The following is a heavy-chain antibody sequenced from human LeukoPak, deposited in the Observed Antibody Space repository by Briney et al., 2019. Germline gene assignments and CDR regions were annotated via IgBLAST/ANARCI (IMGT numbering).Heavy chain of an antibody. Sequence: GGSLRLSCAVSGFTFSSYGMHWVRQAPGKGLEWVAVMSYDGTNQYYADSVKGRFTISRDNSKSTLYLQMNSLRAEDTAVYYCAKGSSSGYHRYYFDYWGQGTQVTVSS. CDR3: AKGSSSGYHRYYFDY. J-gene: IGHJ4*02. D-gene: IGHD3-22*01. CDR1: GFTFSSYG. CDR2: MSYDGTNQ. V-gene: IGHV3-30*18.